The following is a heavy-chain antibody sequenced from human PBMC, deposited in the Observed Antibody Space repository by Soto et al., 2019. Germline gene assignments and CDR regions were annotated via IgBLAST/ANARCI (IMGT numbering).Heavy chain of an antibody. J-gene: IGHJ6*02. V-gene: IGHV3-74*01. CDR1: GFAFSSYW. CDR2: IKSDGSGT. D-gene: IGHD3-22*01. Sequence: PGGSLRLSCAASGFAFSSYWMHWVRQAPGKGLVWVSRIKSDGSGTYYADSVKGRLTISRDNAKNSLYLQMNSLRAEDTAVYYCARYDSSGYYWPYYYYGMDVWGQGTTVTVSS. CDR3: ARYDSSGYYWPYYYYGMDV.